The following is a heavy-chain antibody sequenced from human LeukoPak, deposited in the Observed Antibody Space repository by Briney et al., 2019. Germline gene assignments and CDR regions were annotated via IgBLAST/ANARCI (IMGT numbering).Heavy chain of an antibody. CDR1: GFTFSNYE. J-gene: IGHJ4*02. D-gene: IGHD1-26*01. V-gene: IGHV3-48*03. CDR3: AKAVGSTLFDY. Sequence: GGSLRLSCAASGFTFSNYEMNWVRQAPGKGLGWVSYIDSSGSPIYYADSVKGRFTISRDNAKNSLYLQMNSLRAEDTAVYYCAKAVGSTLFDYWGQGTLVTVSS. CDR2: IDSSGSPI.